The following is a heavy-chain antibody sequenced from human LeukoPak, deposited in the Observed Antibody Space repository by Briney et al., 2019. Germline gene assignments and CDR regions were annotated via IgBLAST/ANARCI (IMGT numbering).Heavy chain of an antibody. Sequence: PGGSLRLSCAASGFTFSGSAMHWVRQASGKGLEWIGRIRSKANNYATAYAAPLKGRFTISRDDSENTAYLQLNSLKTEDTAVYYCSSADYSDDNAYYRAWGQGTLVTVSS. CDR2: IRSKANNYAT. CDR1: GFTFSGSA. D-gene: IGHD3-22*01. CDR3: SSADYSDDNAYYRA. V-gene: IGHV3-73*01. J-gene: IGHJ4*02.